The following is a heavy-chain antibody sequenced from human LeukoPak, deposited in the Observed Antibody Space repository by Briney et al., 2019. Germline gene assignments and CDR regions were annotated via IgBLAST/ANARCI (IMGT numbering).Heavy chain of an antibody. Sequence: ASVKVSCKAYGYTFTSYDINWVRQATGQELEWMGWMNPNSGNTGYAQKFQGRVTMTRNTSISTAYMELSSLRSEDTAVYYCARVEQWPPGYYYYGMDVWGQGTTVTVSS. J-gene: IGHJ6*02. CDR3: ARVEQWPPGYYYYGMDV. CDR1: GYTFTSYD. CDR2: MNPNSGNT. D-gene: IGHD6-19*01. V-gene: IGHV1-8*01.